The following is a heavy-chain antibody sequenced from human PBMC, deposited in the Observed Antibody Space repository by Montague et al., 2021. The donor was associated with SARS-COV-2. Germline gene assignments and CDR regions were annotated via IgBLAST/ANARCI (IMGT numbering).Heavy chain of an antibody. CDR2: ISSSSGYI. D-gene: IGHD2-2*01. CDR3: ASYQNYYYYYGTDV. J-gene: IGHJ6*02. V-gene: IGHV3-21*01. Sequence: SLRLSCAASGFTFSSYSMNWVRQAPGKGLEWVSSISSSSGYIYYADSVKGRFTISRDNAKNSLYLQMNSLRAKDTAVYYCASYQNYYYYYGTDVWGQGTTVTVSS. CDR1: GFTFSSYS.